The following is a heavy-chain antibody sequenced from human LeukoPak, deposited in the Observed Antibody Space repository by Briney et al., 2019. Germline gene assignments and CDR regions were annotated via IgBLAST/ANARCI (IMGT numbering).Heavy chain of an antibody. CDR3: ARGPSITMVRGGQWYYYMDV. J-gene: IGHJ6*03. CDR1: GYTFGTHW. D-gene: IGHD3-10*01. CDR2: INPSGDFR. Sequence: GASVKVSCKPSGYTFGTHWMHWVRQAPGQGLEWMAIINPSGDFRSYAQKFQGRVTVTRDMSTRTVYMELSSLRSEDTAVYYCARGPSITMVRGGQWYYYMDVWGKGTTVTISS. V-gene: IGHV1-46*01.